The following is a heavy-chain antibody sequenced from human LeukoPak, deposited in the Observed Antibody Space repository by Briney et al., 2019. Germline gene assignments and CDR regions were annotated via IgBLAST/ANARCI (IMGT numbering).Heavy chain of an antibody. CDR2: IYYSGST. D-gene: IGHD2/OR15-2a*01. J-gene: IGHJ4*02. CDR1: GGSISSYY. Sequence: SETLSLTCTVSGGSISSYYWSWIRQPPGKGLEWIGYIYYSGSTNYNPSLKSRVTISVDTSKNQFSLKLSSVTAADTAVYYCARGPNYFYGEFDYWGQGTLVTVSS. V-gene: IGHV4-59*01. CDR3: ARGPNYFYGEFDY.